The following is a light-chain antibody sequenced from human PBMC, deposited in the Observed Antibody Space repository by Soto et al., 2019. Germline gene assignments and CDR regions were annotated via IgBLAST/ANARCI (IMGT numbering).Light chain of an antibody. CDR3: QQYGNSLWT. CDR2: GAS. J-gene: IGKJ1*01. CDR1: QSVSSSS. V-gene: IGKV3-20*01. Sequence: EIVLTQSPGTLSLSPGERATLSCTASQSVSSSSLVWYQQKPGQAPRLLIYGASIRATAIPDRFSGSGSGTDFTLTISRLETEDFAMYYCQQYGNSLWTFGQGTRVEIK.